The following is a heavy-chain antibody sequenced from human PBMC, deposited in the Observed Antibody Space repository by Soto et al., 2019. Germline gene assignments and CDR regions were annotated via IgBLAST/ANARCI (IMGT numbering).Heavy chain of an antibody. V-gene: IGHV4-4*02. Sequence: SETLSLTCAVSGGSFTRNNWWPWVRQPPGQGLEWIGEIHRTGSTNSNPSLKSRVTISLDKSENQFSLKVTSLTTADTAVYYRASRDPGTSVDYWGQGTLVTVSS. CDR2: IHRTGST. CDR1: GGSFTRNNW. CDR3: ASRDPGTSVDY. J-gene: IGHJ4*02. D-gene: IGHD1-7*01.